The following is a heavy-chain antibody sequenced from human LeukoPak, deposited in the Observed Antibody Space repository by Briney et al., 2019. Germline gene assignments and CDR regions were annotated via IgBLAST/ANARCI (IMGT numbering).Heavy chain of an antibody. V-gene: IGHV3-30*18. Sequence: PGGSLRLSCAASGFTFSSSGMLWVRQAPGKGLEWVAVISYDGSDKYYADSVKGRFAISRDNSKNTLYLQMNSLRAEDTAVYYCAKDRSSNWALDYWGQGTLVTVSS. CDR1: GFTFSSSG. CDR2: ISYDGSDK. D-gene: IGHD1-1*01. CDR3: AKDRSSNWALDY. J-gene: IGHJ4*02.